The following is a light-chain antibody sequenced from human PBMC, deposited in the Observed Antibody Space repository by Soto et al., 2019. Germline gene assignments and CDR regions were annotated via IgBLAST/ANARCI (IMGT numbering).Light chain of an antibody. CDR1: QSVSSN. CDR2: GAS. Sequence: EIVMTQSPATLSVSPGERATLSCRASQSVSSNLAWYQQKPGQAPRLLIYGASTRATGIPARFSGSGSGTDFNLTISSLQSEDFAVYYCQQYNNWPPTFGQGTKLEIK. V-gene: IGKV3-15*01. J-gene: IGKJ2*01. CDR3: QQYNNWPPT.